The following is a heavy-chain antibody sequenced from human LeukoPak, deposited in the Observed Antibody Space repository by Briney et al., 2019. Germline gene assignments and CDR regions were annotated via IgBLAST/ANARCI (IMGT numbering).Heavy chain of an antibody. Sequence: SETLSLTCAVSGGSISSGGYSWSWIRQPPGKGLEWIGYIYYSESTYYNPSLKSRVTISVDTSKNQFSLKLSSVTAADTAVYYCASYGNAFDIWGQGTMVTVSS. CDR3: ASYGNAFDI. J-gene: IGHJ3*02. CDR1: GGSISSGGYS. V-gene: IGHV4-30-4*07. CDR2: IYYSEST. D-gene: IGHD4-17*01.